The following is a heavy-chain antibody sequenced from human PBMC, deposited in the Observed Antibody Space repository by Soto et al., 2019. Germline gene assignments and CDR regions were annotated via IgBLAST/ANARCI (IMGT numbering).Heavy chain of an antibody. Sequence: EVQLLESGGGLVQPGGSLRLSCAASGFTFSGYAMSWVRQAPVKGLEWVSEITGSGSGTYYTDSVKGRFTISRDNSKNTLYLQMNSLRVEDTAVYYYAKDRSSGTSFDSWGQGTLVTVSS. D-gene: IGHD3-22*01. J-gene: IGHJ4*01. CDR2: ITGSGSGT. CDR3: AKDRSSGTSFDS. V-gene: IGHV3-23*01. CDR1: GFTFSGYA.